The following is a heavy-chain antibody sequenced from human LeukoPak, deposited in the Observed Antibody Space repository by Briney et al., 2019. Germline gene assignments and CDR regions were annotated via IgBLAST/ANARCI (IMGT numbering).Heavy chain of an antibody. CDR3: ARHSSTSCYFCFDY. J-gene: IGHJ4*02. V-gene: IGHV1-2*02. CDR2: INPNSGGT. CDR1: GYTFTGYY. Sequence: ASVKVSCKAPGYTFTGYYMHWVRQAPGQGLEWMGWINPNSGGTNYAQKFQGRVTMTRDTSISTAYMELSRLRSDDTAVYYCARHSSTSCYFCFDYWGQGTLVTVSS. D-gene: IGHD2-2*01.